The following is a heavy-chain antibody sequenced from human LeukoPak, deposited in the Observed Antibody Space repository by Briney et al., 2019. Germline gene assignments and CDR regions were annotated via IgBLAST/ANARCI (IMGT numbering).Heavy chain of an antibody. CDR2: IYYSGTT. Sequence: SETLSLTCTVSGGSISSSPYYWGWIRQPPGKGLEWIGSIYYSGTTHYSPSLESRVTISVDTSKNQFSLKLGSVTAADTALYYCARASYGDYNFDYWGQGTLVTVSS. D-gene: IGHD4-17*01. V-gene: IGHV4-39*07. CDR1: GGSISSSPYY. CDR3: ARASYGDYNFDY. J-gene: IGHJ4*02.